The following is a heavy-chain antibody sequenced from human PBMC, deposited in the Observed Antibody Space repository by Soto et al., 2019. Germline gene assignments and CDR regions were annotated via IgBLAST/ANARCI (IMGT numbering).Heavy chain of an antibody. Sequence: VASVKVSCKASGGTFSSYAISWVRQAPGQGLEWMGGIIPIFGTANYAQKFQGRVTITADESTSTAYMELSSLRSEDTAVYYCARKRSGSYFPLDPWGQGTLVTVSS. CDR3: ARKRSGSYFPLDP. J-gene: IGHJ5*02. D-gene: IGHD1-26*01. V-gene: IGHV1-69*13. CDR1: GGTFSSYA. CDR2: IIPIFGTA.